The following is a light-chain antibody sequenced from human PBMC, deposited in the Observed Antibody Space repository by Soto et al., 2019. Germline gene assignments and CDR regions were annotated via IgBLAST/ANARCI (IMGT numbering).Light chain of an antibody. CDR2: AVS. CDR3: ISYTDRQSYL. Sequence: QSVLTQPASVSGSPGQSITISCSGTSSAIGSYNPVAWYQQFPGKSHTLLIYAVSDRPPGVSDRFSGSKSGITASLTISGLQTEDEADYYRISYTDRQSYLFGTGTKVTVL. CDR1: SSAIGSYNP. J-gene: IGLJ1*01. V-gene: IGLV2-14*03.